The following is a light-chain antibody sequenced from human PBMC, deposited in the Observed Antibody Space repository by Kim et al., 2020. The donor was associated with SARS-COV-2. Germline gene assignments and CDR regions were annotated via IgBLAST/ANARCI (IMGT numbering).Light chain of an antibody. CDR3: QSYENNNRV. CDR2: DND. Sequence: GKTVTISCTRSNGDIANNSVQWYQQRPGSAPTLMIYDNDRRPSGVPDRFSGSMDSSSNSASLTISGPTTGDEADYLCQSYENNNRVFGGGTQLTVL. J-gene: IGLJ3*02. V-gene: IGLV6-57*03. CDR1: NGDIANNS.